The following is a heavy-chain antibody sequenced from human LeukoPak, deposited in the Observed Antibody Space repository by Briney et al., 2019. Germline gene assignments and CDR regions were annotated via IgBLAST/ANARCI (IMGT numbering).Heavy chain of an antibody. CDR1: GGSISSYY. CDR2: IYTSGST. Sequence: SETLSLTCTVSGGSISSYYWSWIRQPAGKGLEWIGRIYTSGSTNYNPSLKSRVTMSVDTSKNQFSLKLSSVTAADTAVYYCARDGHDYGDYGRPEAFDYWGQGTLVTVSS. J-gene: IGHJ4*02. V-gene: IGHV4-4*07. CDR3: ARDGHDYGDYGRPEAFDY. D-gene: IGHD4-17*01.